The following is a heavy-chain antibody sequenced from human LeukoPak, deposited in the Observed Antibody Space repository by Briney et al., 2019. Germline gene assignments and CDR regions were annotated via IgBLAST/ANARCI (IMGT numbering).Heavy chain of an antibody. CDR2: IKQDGSEK. V-gene: IGHV3-7*01. CDR3: ARVRGYSGYDEAFDI. Sequence: GGSLRLSCAASGFTFSSYAMSWVRQAPGKGLEWVANIKQDGSEKYYVDSVKGRFTISRDNAKNSLYPQMNSLRAEDTAVYYCARVRGYSGYDEAFDIWGQGTMVTVSS. J-gene: IGHJ3*02. D-gene: IGHD5-12*01. CDR1: GFTFSSYA.